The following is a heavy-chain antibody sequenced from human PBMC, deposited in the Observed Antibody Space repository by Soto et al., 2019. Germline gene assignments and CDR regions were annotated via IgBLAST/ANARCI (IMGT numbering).Heavy chain of an antibody. V-gene: IGHV4-59*01. CDR1: GGSISRYR. J-gene: IGHJ5*02. CDR3: ARSFFP. Sequence: QVQLQESGPGLGKPSGTLSLTCVVSGGSISRYRLSWIRQPPGKGLDWIGYIFYNGTTSYNSSLKSRVTISVDLSKNHLSLTLASVTAADTAVYYCARSFFPWGQGTLVVVSS. CDR2: IFYNGTT.